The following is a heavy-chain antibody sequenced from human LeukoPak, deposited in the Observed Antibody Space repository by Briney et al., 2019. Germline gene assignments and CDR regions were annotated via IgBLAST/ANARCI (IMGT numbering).Heavy chain of an antibody. J-gene: IGHJ4*02. Sequence: SETLSLTCAVYGGSFSGYYWSWLRQPPGKGLDGMGEINHSGNTNYRPSLKSRVTISVDTSKNQFSLKLSSVTAADTAVYYCARGGIKDYWGQGTLVTVSS. V-gene: IGHV4-34*01. CDR3: ARGGIKDY. CDR1: GGSFSGYY. D-gene: IGHD5-24*01. CDR2: INHSGNT.